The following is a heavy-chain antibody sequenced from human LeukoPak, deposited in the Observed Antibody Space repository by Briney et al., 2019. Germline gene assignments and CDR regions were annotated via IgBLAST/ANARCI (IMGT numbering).Heavy chain of an antibody. V-gene: IGHV3-48*04. J-gene: IGHJ6*02. CDR2: ISSSSNII. CDR1: GFTFSNAW. Sequence: GGSLRLSCAASGFTFSNAWMNWVRQAPGKGLEWVSYISSSSNIIYYADSVKGRFTISRDNAKNSLYLQMNSLRAEDTAVYYCARLFYYSVDVWGQGTTVTVSS. CDR3: ARLFYYSVDV.